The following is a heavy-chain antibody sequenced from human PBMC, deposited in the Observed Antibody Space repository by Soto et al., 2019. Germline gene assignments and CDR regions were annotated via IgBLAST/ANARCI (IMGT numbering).Heavy chain of an antibody. CDR3: AALAGDRYESTNMYV. D-gene: IGHD3-22*01. CDR1: DYAFTNYL. J-gene: IGHJ6*02. CDR2: IHPGDSET. Sequence: GESLKISCQFSDYAFTNYLIGWVRQMPVKGLEWMGVIHPGDSETRYSPSFEGQVTISADKSINTAYLQWTSLRASDTAMYYCAALAGDRYESTNMYVWGQVTT. V-gene: IGHV5-51*01.